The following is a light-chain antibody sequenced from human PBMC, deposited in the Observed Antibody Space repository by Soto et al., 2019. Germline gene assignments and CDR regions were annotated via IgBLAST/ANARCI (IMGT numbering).Light chain of an antibody. V-gene: IGLV2-14*01. Sequence: QSALPQPASVSGSHGQSITLSCTGTSSDVGGYDYVSWYQQHPGTAPQLMIFQVSNRPAGVSDRFSGSKSGNTASLTISGLQADDEAEYYGSSYTARSTPVVVGGGTKLTV. CDR2: QVS. J-gene: IGLJ2*01. CDR1: SSDVGGYDY. CDR3: SSYTARSTPVV.